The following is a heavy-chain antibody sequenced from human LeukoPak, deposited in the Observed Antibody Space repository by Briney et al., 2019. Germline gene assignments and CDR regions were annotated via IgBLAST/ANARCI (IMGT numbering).Heavy chain of an antibody. Sequence: GGSLRLSCAASGFTFSSYIMHWVRQAPGKGLEWVAVMSYDENNKYYADSVKGRFTISRDNSQSALYLQMNSLRAEDTAVYYCAGDFDYWGQGTLVTVSS. CDR2: MSYDENNK. V-gene: IGHV3-30*03. CDR1: GFTFSSYI. J-gene: IGHJ4*02. D-gene: IGHD3-10*01. CDR3: AGDFDY.